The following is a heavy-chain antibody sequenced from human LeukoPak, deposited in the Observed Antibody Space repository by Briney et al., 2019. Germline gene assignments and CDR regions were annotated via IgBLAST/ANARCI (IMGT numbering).Heavy chain of an antibody. J-gene: IGHJ5*01. D-gene: IGHD4-23*01. CDR1: GGSISSYY. CDR2: IYYGGST. CDR3: ARNHGGWFDS. V-gene: IGHV4-59*01. Sequence: SETLSLTCTVSGGSISSYYWSWIRQPPGKGLEWIGYIYYGGSTKYNPSLKSRVTISVDTSKNQFTLKLSSVTAADTAVYYCARNHGGWFDSWGQGTLVTVSS.